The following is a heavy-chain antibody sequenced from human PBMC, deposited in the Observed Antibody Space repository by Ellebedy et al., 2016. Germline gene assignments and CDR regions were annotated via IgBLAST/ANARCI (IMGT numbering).Heavy chain of an antibody. D-gene: IGHD3-10*01. J-gene: IGHJ5*02. Sequence: GSLRLSXTVSGGSISSYYWSWIRQPPGKGLEWIGFIYSDGATKYSASLKSRVTMSMDTSQNHFSLRLNSVTAADTAVYYCARESYGSGINNWFDPWGQGTLVTVSS. CDR2: IYSDGAT. CDR3: ARESYGSGINNWFDP. V-gene: IGHV4-59*01. CDR1: GGSISSYY.